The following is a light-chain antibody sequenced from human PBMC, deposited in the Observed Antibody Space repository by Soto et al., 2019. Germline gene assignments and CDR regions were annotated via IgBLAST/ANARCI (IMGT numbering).Light chain of an antibody. CDR2: KAS. CDR1: QSISSW. CDR3: QQYNSYSPT. J-gene: IGKJ2*01. V-gene: IGKV1-5*03. Sequence: DIQMTQSPSTLSASVGDRVTITCRASQSISSWLAWYPQKPGKATKLLIYKASSLESGVPSRFSGSGSVTEFTLTISSLQPDDFATYYCQQYNSYSPTFGQGTKLEI.